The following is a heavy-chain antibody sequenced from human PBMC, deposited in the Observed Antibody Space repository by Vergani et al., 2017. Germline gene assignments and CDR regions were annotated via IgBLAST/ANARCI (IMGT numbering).Heavy chain of an antibody. V-gene: IGHV1-18*01. J-gene: IGHJ5*02. CDR3: AKTGQQLVRSDWFDP. Sequence: QVQLVHSGAEVKKPGASVTVSCKASGYTFTSYGISWVRQAPGQGLEWMGWISAYNGNTNYGQKLQGRVTMTPDTSTSTAYMELRSLRSDDTAVYYCAKTGQQLVRSDWFDPWGQGTLVTVSS. CDR2: ISAYNGNT. CDR1: GYTFTSYG. D-gene: IGHD6-13*01.